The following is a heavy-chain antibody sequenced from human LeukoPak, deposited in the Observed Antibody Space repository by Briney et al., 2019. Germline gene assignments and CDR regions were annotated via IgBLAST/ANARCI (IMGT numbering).Heavy chain of an antibody. V-gene: IGHV3-7*03. J-gene: IGHJ6*02. CDR3: ARDGSKYCSRTSCYSGYYYYAMDV. CDR2: VNRDGSET. Sequence: GGSLRLSCAASGFALSSHWMTWVRQVPGRGPEWVANVNRDGSETYYLDSVKGRFAISRDNAKNSLYLQMNSLRAEDTAVYYCARDGSKYCSRTSCYSGYYYYAMDVWGQGTTVTVSS. CDR1: GFALSSHW. D-gene: IGHD2-2*01.